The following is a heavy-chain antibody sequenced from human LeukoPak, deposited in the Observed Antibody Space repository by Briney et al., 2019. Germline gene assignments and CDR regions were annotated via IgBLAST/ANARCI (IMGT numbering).Heavy chain of an antibody. J-gene: IGHJ4*02. Sequence: RASVTVSCKASGDTFSSYAISWVRQAPGQGLEWMGGIIPIFGTANYAQKFQGRVTITADESTSTAYIELSSLRSEDTAVYYCARGRMAGTYVFDSWGQGTLVTVSS. D-gene: IGHD6-19*01. CDR1: GDTFSSYA. V-gene: IGHV1-69*13. CDR3: ARGRMAGTYVFDS. CDR2: IIPIFGTA.